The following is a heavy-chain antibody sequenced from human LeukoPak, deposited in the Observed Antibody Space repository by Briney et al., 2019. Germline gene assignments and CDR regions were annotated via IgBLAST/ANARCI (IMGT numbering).Heavy chain of an antibody. Sequence: SGTLSLTCAVSGGSISSSNWWSWVRQPPGKGLEWIGEIYHSGSTNYNPSLKSRVTISVDTSKNQFSLKLSSVTAADTAVYYCARYTSYYYYYMDVWGKGTTVTVSS. CDR1: GGSISSSNW. J-gene: IGHJ6*03. CDR2: IYHSGST. CDR3: ARYTSYYYYYMDV. V-gene: IGHV4-4*02.